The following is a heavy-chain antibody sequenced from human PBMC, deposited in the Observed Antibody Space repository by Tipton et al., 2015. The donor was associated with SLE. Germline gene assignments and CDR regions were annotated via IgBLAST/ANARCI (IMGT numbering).Heavy chain of an antibody. CDR3: ARERGGTYYSSWYFDY. CDR1: GVSISSYY. D-gene: IGHD1-26*01. J-gene: IGHJ4*02. Sequence: TLSLTCTVSGVSISSYYWTWIRQPPGKGLEWIGEINHRGSTNYNPSLKSRVTISVDTSKNQFSLKLSSVTAADTAVYYCARERGGTYYSSWYFDYWGQGTLVPVSS. V-gene: IGHV4-34*01. CDR2: INHRGST.